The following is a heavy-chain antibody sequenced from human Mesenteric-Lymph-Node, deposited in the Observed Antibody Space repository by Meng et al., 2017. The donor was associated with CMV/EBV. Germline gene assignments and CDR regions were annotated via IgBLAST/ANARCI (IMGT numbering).Heavy chain of an antibody. J-gene: IGHJ4*02. CDR1: GFNVRDKY. V-gene: IGHV3-66*01. CDR3: TGDSVSNPNLDY. CDR2: IYRGDNT. Sequence: EVHLGGSGGGLVQLGGSLRLSCAASGFNVRDKYMSWVRQAPGKGLEWVCIIYRGDNTYYIDSVKDRFTVSRDNSKNTMYLQMNSLRVEDTAVYYCTGDSVSNPNLDYWGQGTLVTVSS. D-gene: IGHD3-10*01.